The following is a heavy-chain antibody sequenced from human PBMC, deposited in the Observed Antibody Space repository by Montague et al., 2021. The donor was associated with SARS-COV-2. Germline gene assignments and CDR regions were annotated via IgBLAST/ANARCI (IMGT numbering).Heavy chain of an antibody. CDR2: IFHSGTI. J-gene: IGHJ6*02. CDR3: ATLSRRPADGTRDYFGLDV. D-gene: IGHD6-13*01. V-gene: IGHV4-4*02. CDR1: GDSISTSTW. Sequence: SETLSLTCRVSGDSISTSTWWTWVRQTPGKGLEWIGEIFHSGTINYNPSLKSRVSISVDKSNNQFSLRLSSLIAADTAVYYCATLSRRPADGTRDYFGLDVWGQGTTVVVSS.